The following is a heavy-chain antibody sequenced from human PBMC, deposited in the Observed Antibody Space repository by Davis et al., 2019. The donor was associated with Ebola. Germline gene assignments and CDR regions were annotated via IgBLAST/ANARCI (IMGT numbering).Heavy chain of an antibody. J-gene: IGHJ6*04. CDR1: GFTFSNYG. CDR2: ISPDGSDK. Sequence: GESLKISCTASGFTFSNYGIHWVRQAPGKVMEWVAVISPDGSDKNYADSGKGRFTISRDNSKNTLDLQMNSLRPEDTAVYYCARVDAPATSRYYYGLDVWGKGTTVTVSS. D-gene: IGHD2-2*01. CDR3: ARVDAPATSRYYYGLDV. V-gene: IGHV3-30*03.